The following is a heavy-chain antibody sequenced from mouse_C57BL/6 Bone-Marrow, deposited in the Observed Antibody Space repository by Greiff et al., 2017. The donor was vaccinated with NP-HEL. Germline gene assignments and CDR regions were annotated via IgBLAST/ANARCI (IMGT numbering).Heavy chain of an antibody. CDR2: ICSGGSYT. J-gene: IGHJ2*01. V-gene: IGHV5-6*01. D-gene: IGHD1-1*01. Sequence: EVQVVESGGDLLKPGGSLQLSCAASGFTFSSYGMSWVRQTPYTRLEWVATICSGGSYTSYSASVTGRFTIYRDNAKNTLYHQMSCLMSEDTAMYYCARPIATVVAAYYFDYWGQGTTLTVSS. CDR1: GFTFSSYG. CDR3: ARPIATVVAAYYFDY.